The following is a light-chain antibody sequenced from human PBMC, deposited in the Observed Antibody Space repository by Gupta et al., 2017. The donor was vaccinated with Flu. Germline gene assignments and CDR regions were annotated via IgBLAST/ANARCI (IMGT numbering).Light chain of an antibody. CDR3: QAYDKTMGWV. V-gene: IGLV1-40*01. J-gene: IGLJ3*02. Sequence: RVTISCTGTSSNIGESYDVCWQQPTAGAAHHLIISDDNRRPAGAPGCFSASGAGTAASLTITVHQEEEADDYYAQAYDKTMGWVFGGGTKLTVL. CDR2: DDN. CDR1: SSNIGESYD.